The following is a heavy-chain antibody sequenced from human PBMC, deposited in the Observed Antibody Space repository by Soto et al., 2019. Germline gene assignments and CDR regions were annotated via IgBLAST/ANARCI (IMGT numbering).Heavy chain of an antibody. D-gene: IGHD3-10*01. CDR2: IRGSGGRT. J-gene: IGHJ4*02. Sequence: EVQLLESGGGLVQPGGSLRLSCAASGFTFSSYAMSWVRQAPGKGLEWVSAIRGSGGRTYYADSVKGRFTISRDNSKYTLYLQMNSLRAEDTDVYYCARAYGSGGYDSGAIGYWGQGTLVTVSS. V-gene: IGHV3-23*01. CDR3: ARAYGSGGYDSGAIGY. CDR1: GFTFSSYA.